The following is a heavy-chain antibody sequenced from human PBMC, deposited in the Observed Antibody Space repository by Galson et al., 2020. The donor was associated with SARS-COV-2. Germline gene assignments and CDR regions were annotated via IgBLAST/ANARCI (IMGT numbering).Heavy chain of an antibody. CDR2: NNPKSGGT. Sequence: ASVKVSCKASGYTFTDYYMQWVRQAPGQGLEWMGWNNPKSGGTNYPQKFQGRVTMTRDTSVSTGYMELIRLKTDDTAGYYCVRPRYYDSLPGDTVDVWGQGTMVTVSS. CDR1: GYTFTDYY. CDR3: VRPRYYDSLPGDTVDV. V-gene: IGHV1-2*02. D-gene: IGHD3-3*01. J-gene: IGHJ6*02.